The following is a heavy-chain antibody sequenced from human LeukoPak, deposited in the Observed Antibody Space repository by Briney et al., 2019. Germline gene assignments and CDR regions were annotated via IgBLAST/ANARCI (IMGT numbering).Heavy chain of an antibody. CDR1: GGSISSYY. Sequence: SETLSLPCTVSGGSISSYYWSWIRQPPGKGLEWIGYIYYSGSTNYNPSLKSRVTISVDTSKNQFSLKLSSVTAADTAVYYCASSGLRYFHWLLSGVGRPDAFDIWGQGTMVTVSS. CDR3: ASSGLRYFHWLLSGVGRPDAFDI. V-gene: IGHV4-59*01. D-gene: IGHD3-9*01. CDR2: IYYSGST. J-gene: IGHJ3*02.